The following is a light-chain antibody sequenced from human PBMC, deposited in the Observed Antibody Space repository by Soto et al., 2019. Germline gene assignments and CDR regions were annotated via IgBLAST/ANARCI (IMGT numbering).Light chain of an antibody. J-gene: IGKJ2*01. V-gene: IGKV1-33*01. Sequence: DIQMTQSPSSLSASVGDRVTITCQASQDITTFLNWYQQKPGKAPNLLIYGASSLETGVPSRFSGSGSGTDFTFIITSLQPEDIATYYCQHYDTFPYTFGQGTKLEIK. CDR2: GAS. CDR1: QDITTF. CDR3: QHYDTFPYT.